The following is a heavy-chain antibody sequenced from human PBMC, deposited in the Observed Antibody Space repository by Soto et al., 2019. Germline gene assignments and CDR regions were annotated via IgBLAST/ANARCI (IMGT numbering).Heavy chain of an antibody. D-gene: IGHD4-17*01. V-gene: IGHV3-21*01. CDR1: GFTFSSYS. CDR2: ISSSSSYI. CDR3: PRDGIREYGGFTDAFDI. Sequence: EVQLVESGGGLVKPGGSLRRSCAASGFTFSSYSMNWVRQAPAKGLEWVSSISSSSSYISYADSVKGRFTISRDNAKNPLYLQTNSVRDDDTTVYYCPRDGIREYGGFTDAFDIWGQGPTDTVSS. J-gene: IGHJ3*02.